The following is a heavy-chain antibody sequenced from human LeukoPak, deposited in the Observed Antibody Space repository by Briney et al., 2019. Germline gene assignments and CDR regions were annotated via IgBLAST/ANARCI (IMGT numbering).Heavy chain of an antibody. D-gene: IGHD3-3*01. CDR3: ATTKGDFWNYFDY. CDR2: ISSSGSTI. Sequence: GGSLRLSCAASGFTFSSYEVNWVRQAPGKGLEWVSYISSSGSTIYYADSVKGRFTISRDNAKNSLYLQMNSLRAEDTAVYYCATTKGDFWNYFDYWGQGTLVTVSS. V-gene: IGHV3-48*03. CDR1: GFTFSSYE. J-gene: IGHJ4*02.